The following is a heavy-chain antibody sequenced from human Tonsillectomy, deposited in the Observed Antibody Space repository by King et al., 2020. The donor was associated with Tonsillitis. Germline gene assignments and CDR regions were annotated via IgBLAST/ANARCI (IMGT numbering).Heavy chain of an antibody. V-gene: IGHV3-11*01. J-gene: IGHJ4*02. CDR1: GFTFSDYY. CDR3: ARLTSSGWFSDY. D-gene: IGHD6-19*01. Sequence: VQLVESGGGLVKPGGSLRLSCAASGFTFSDYYMIWIRQAPGKGLEWVSYISRGGNTIYYADSVKGRFTISRDNAKNSLYLQMDRLRAEDTALYYCARLTSSGWFSDYWGQGTLVTVSS. CDR2: ISRGGNTI.